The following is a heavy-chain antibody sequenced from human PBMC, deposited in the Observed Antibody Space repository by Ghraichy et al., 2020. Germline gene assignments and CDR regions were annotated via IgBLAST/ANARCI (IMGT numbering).Heavy chain of an antibody. J-gene: IGHJ2*01. CDR1: GFTFSSYD. CDR3: ASAVYYYDGSFYQRYFDL. Sequence: GESLNISCAASGFTFSSYDMHWVRQGAGKGLEWVSGIGTAGDANYPGSVNGRFTISRENDKNSFYLQMNRLRAGDADVYFCASAVYYYDGSFYQRYFDLWGRGTLVTVSS. CDR2: IGTAGDA. D-gene: IGHD3-22*01. V-gene: IGHV3-13*01.